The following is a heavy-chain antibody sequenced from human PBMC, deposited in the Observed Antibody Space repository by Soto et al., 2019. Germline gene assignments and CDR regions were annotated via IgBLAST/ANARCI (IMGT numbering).Heavy chain of an antibody. CDR1: GGSFSGYY. CDR3: ARIGDSGYDSRDYYFDY. D-gene: IGHD5-12*01. J-gene: IGHJ4*02. V-gene: IGHV4-34*01. Sequence: SETLSLTCAVYGGSFSGYYWSWIRQPPGKGLEWIGEINHSGSTNYNPPLKSRVTISVDTSKNQFSPKPSSVTAADTAVYYCARIGDSGYDSRDYYFDYWGQGTLVTVSS. CDR2: INHSGST.